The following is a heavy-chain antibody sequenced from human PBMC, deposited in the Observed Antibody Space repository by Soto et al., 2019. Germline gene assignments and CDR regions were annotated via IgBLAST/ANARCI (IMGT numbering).Heavy chain of an antibody. D-gene: IGHD3-10*01. CDR2: IYHSGGT. CDR3: ARGALVWFGAHDYYGMDV. Sequence: QVQLQQWGAGLLKPSETLALTCGVFGGSFSGYYWTWIRQPPGKGLEWIGEIYHSGGTNYHPSLKSRVTMSVDTSTNHFSLKLSSVTAADTAVYYCARGALVWFGAHDYYGMDVWGQGTTVTVSS. J-gene: IGHJ6*02. V-gene: IGHV4-34*01. CDR1: GGSFSGYY.